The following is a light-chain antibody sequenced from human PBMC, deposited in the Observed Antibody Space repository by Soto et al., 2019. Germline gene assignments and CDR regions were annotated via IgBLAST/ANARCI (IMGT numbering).Light chain of an antibody. CDR2: GAS. V-gene: IGKV3D-15*01. CDR3: QQYNDWAPLT. J-gene: IGKJ4*01. Sequence: EIVMTQSPATLSVSPGERATLSCRASQSVSSNLAWYQQKPGQAPRLLISGASTRATCIPARFSGSGSGTEFPLTISSLQSEDFAVYYCQQYNDWAPLTFGGGNKVEIK. CDR1: QSVSSN.